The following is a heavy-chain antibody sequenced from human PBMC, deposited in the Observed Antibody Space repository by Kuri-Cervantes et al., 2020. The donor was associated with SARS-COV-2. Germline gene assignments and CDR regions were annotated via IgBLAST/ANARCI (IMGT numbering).Heavy chain of an antibody. V-gene: IGHV3-30*01. Sequence: GESLKISCAASGFTFSSYAMHWVRQAPGKGLEWVAVISYDGSNKYYADSVKGRFTISRDNSKNTLYLQMNSLRAEDTAVYYCARVGYSSSWYLDGVYFDYWGQGTLVTVSS. CDR1: GFTFSSYA. CDR2: ISYDGSNK. J-gene: IGHJ4*02. D-gene: IGHD6-13*01. CDR3: ARVGYSSSWYLDGVYFDY.